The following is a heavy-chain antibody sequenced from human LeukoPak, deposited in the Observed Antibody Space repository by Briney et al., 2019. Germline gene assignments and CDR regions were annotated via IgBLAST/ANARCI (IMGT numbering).Heavy chain of an antibody. D-gene: IGHD3-22*01. V-gene: IGHV1-46*01. CDR2: INPNSGGST. CDR1: GYTFTGYY. Sequence: ASVKVSCKASGYTFTGYYMHWVRQAPGQGLEWMGWINPNSGGSTSYAQKFQGRVTMTRDMSTSTVYMELSSLRSEDTAVYYCAGEEYYDSSGYYYYYYMDVWGKGTTVTVSS. CDR3: AGEEYYDSSGYYYYYYMDV. J-gene: IGHJ6*03.